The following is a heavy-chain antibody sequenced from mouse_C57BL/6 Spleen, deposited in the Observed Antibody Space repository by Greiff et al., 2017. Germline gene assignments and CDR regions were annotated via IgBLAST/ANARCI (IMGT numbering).Heavy chain of an antibody. J-gene: IGHJ2*01. D-gene: IGHD1-1*01. V-gene: IGHV1-55*01. CDR2: IYPGSGST. CDR3: ARSFYYYGSRDYFDY. Sequence: QVQLQQPGAELVKPGASVKMSCKASGYTFTSYWITWVKQRPGQGLEWIGDIYPGSGSTNYNEKFKSKATLTVDTSSSTAYMQLSSLTSEDSAVYYCARSFYYYGSRDYFDYWGQGTTLTVSS. CDR1: GYTFTSYW.